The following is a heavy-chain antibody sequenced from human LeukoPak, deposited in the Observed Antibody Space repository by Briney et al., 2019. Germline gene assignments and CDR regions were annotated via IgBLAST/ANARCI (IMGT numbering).Heavy chain of an antibody. CDR2: IYHSEST. J-gene: IGHJ4*02. V-gene: IGHV4-30-2*01. D-gene: IGHD3-10*01. CDR1: GGSISSGDYS. Sequence: SETLSLTCAVSGGSISSGDYSWSWIRQPPGKGLEWIGYIYHSESTYYNPSLKRRVTISVDRSKNQFSLKLSSVTTAGTAVYYCARANGYYGSGIPYFDYWGQGTLVTVSS. CDR3: ARANGYYGSGIPYFDY.